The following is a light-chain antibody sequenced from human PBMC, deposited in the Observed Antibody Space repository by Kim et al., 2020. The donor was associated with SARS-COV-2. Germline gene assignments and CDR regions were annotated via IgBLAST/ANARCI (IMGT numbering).Light chain of an antibody. CDR3: NSRDSSGYHLV. V-gene: IGLV3-19*01. CDR2: GKN. CDR1: SLRSYY. Sequence: SSELTQDPAVSVALGQTVRITCQGDSLRSYYATWYQQKPGQAPVLVIYGKNNRPSGIPDRFSGSSSGNTASLTITGAQAEDEADYYCNSRDSSGYHLVFGGGTQLTV. J-gene: IGLJ2*01.